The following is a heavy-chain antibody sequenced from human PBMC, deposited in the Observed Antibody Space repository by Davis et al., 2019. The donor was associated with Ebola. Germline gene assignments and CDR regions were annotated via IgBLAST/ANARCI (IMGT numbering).Heavy chain of an antibody. V-gene: IGHV1-3*01. CDR1: GYTFTSYA. D-gene: IGHD2-15*01. J-gene: IGHJ5*02. CDR3: ARRIGYCSGGSCYEGNWFDP. Sequence: ASVKVSCKASGYTFTSYAMHWVRQAPGQRLEWMGWINAGNGNTKYSQKFQGRVTITRDTSASTAYMELSSLRSDDTAVYYCARRIGYCSGGSCYEGNWFDPWGQGTLVTVSS. CDR2: INAGNGNT.